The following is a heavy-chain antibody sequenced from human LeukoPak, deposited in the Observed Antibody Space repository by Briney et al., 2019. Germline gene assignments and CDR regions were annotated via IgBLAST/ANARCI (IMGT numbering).Heavy chain of an antibody. V-gene: IGHV4-39*01. D-gene: IGHD2-2*01. CDR1: GFTFSSYSMN. Sequence: GSLRLSCAASGFTFSSYSMNWVRQPPGKGLEWIGSIYYSGSTYYNPSLKSRVTISVDTSKNQFSLKLSSVTAADTAVYYCARSSTLLNWFDPWGQGTLVTVSS. CDR2: IYYSGST. J-gene: IGHJ5*02. CDR3: ARSSTLLNWFDP.